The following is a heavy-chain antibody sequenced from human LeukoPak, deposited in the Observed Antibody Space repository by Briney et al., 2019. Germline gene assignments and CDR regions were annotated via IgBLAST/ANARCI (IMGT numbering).Heavy chain of an antibody. D-gene: IGHD6-13*01. J-gene: IGHJ1*01. CDR2: VNPADSDT. V-gene: IGHV5-51*01. Sequence: LGESLKISCKGSGYSFTSYWIAWVRQMPGKGLEWMGIVNPADSDTRYSPSFQGQVTISVDKSISTAYLQWSSLQASDTAIYYCATVPRIPAVGNTEYFQSWGQGTLVTVSS. CDR1: GYSFTSYW. CDR3: ATVPRIPAVGNTEYFQS.